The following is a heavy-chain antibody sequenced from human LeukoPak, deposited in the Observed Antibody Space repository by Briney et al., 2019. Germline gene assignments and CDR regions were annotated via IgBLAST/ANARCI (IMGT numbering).Heavy chain of an antibody. Sequence: SETLSLTCTVSGGSISSHYWSWIRQTPGKGLEWIGYIYYSGTTNYHPSLKSRVTISVDTSKNQFSLKLSSVTAADTAVYYCASAITGTIGYFDYWGQGTLVTVSS. CDR1: GGSISSHY. D-gene: IGHD1-20*01. V-gene: IGHV4-59*11. CDR3: ASAITGTIGYFDY. J-gene: IGHJ4*02. CDR2: IYYSGTT.